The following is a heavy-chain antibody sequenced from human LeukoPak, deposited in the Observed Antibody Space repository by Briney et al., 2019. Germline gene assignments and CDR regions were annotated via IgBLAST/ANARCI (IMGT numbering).Heavy chain of an antibody. CDR2: ISYDGSSK. CDR1: GFTFSSYA. Sequence: GGSLRLSCAASGFTFSSYAMHWVRQAPGKGLEWVAVISYDGSSKYYADSVKGRFTISRDNSKNTLYLQMNSLRAEDTAVYYCARDPDTAMVLAFDIWGQGTMVTVSS. J-gene: IGHJ3*02. D-gene: IGHD5-18*01. CDR3: ARDPDTAMVLAFDI. V-gene: IGHV3-30-3*01.